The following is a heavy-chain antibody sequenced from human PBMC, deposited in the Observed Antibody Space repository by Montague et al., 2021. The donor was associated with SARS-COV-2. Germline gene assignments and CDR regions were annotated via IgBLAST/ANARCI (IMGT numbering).Heavy chain of an antibody. V-gene: IGHV4-59*01. D-gene: IGHD5-12*01. Sequence: SETLSLTCTVSGGSLKNYYWSWIRQPPGKGLEWIGYVHHDGSSGSANYNSYVWSPVTISVDTHKKQYSLHLSSVTPAETAVYFCTRVFDNSGYALDYWGQGTQVTVSS. J-gene: IGHJ4*02. CDR1: GGSLKNYY. CDR3: TRVFDNSGYALDY. CDR2: VHHDGSSGSA.